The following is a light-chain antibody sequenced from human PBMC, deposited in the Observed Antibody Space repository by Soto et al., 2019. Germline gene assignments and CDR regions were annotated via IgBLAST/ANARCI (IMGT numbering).Light chain of an antibody. CDR1: QNIKSY. CDR2: AAS. Sequence: DIQMTQSPYSLSASVGDSVTITCRASQNIKSYLNWYQQRPGEAPTLLIYAASNLQSGVPSRFSGSGSGTDFTLTITSLQPEDFATYYCHQSYITPDTFGQGTRLEI. V-gene: IGKV1-39*01. CDR3: HQSYITPDT. J-gene: IGKJ2*01.